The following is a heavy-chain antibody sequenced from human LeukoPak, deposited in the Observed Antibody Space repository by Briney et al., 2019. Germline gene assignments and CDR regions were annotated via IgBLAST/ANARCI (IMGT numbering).Heavy chain of an antibody. V-gene: IGHV5-51*01. CDR3: ARRLGSSWPYFVH. CDR2: IYPGDSDA. Sequence: KPGESLKISCKGSGYSFTSYWIAWVRQMPGKGLEWMGIIYPGDSDARYSPSFQGQVTISVDKSISTAYLQWSSLKASDSAIYYCARRLGSSWPYFVHWGQGTLVTVSS. D-gene: IGHD6-13*01. CDR1: GYSFTSYW. J-gene: IGHJ4*02.